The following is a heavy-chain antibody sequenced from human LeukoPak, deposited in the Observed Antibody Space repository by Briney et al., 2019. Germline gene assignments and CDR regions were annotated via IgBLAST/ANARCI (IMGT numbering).Heavy chain of an antibody. V-gene: IGHV3-11*01. Sequence: RSGGSLRLSCAASGFTFSDYYTSWIRQAPGQGLEWVSYISSSGSTIYYADSVKGRFTISRDNAKNSLYLQMNSLRAEDTAVYYCARALTGYYSDYWGQRTLVTVSS. D-gene: IGHD3-9*01. J-gene: IGHJ4*02. CDR2: ISSSGSTI. CDR1: GFTFSDYY. CDR3: ARALTGYYSDY.